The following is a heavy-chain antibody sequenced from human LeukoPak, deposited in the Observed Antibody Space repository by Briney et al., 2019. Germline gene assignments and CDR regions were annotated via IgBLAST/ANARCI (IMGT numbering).Heavy chain of an antibody. CDR2: MYYSGST. Sequence: SETLSLTCTVSGDSISNYYWSWIRQPPGKGLEWIGYMYYSGSTNYNPSLKSRVAISIDSSKNQFSLMLSSVTAADTAVYYCAREPSLAAGTDYWGQGTLVTVSS. CDR1: GDSISNYY. V-gene: IGHV4-59*12. D-gene: IGHD6-13*01. CDR3: AREPSLAAGTDY. J-gene: IGHJ4*02.